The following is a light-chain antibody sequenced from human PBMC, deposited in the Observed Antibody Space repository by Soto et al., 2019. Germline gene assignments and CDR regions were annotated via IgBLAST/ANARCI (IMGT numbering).Light chain of an antibody. V-gene: IGKV3-15*01. Sequence: EIVMTQSPATLSVSPGERSTLSCRASQSVSNNLAWYQQIPGQAPRILIYATSTRATGIPARFSGSGSGTEFTLTISSLQSEDFAVYYCQQYNNWPRTFGQGTKVEIK. CDR3: QQYNNWPRT. J-gene: IGKJ1*01. CDR1: QSVSNN. CDR2: ATS.